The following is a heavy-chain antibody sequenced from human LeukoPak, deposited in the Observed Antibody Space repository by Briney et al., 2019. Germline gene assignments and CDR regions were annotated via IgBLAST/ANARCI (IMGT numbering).Heavy chain of an antibody. V-gene: IGHV3-21*01. J-gene: IGHJ4*02. CDR2: ISSSSSYI. CDR1: GFTFSSYS. Sequence: GGSLRLSCAASGFTFSSYSMNWVRQAPGKGLEWVSSISSSSSYIYYADSVKGRFTISRDNAKNSLYLQMNSLRAEDTAVYYCARDSVVATITPYYFDYWGQGTLVTFSS. D-gene: IGHD5-12*01. CDR3: ARDSVVATITPYYFDY.